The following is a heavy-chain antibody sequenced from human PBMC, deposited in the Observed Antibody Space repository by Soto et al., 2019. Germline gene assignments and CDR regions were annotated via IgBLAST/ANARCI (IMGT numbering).Heavy chain of an antibody. CDR2: IFSNDEK. J-gene: IGHJ4*02. D-gene: IGHD3-16*02. V-gene: IGHV2-26*01. CDR3: ARIQDYVWGSYPYDV. CDR1: GFSLNDARVG. Sequence: SGPTLVNPTETLTLTCTVPGFSLNDARVGVSWIRQPPGRALELLAHIFSNDEKSYSTSLYNRLTISKDTSKSQVVLTMTNMGPVDTATYFCARIQDYVWGSYPYDVWGQGSLVTVSS.